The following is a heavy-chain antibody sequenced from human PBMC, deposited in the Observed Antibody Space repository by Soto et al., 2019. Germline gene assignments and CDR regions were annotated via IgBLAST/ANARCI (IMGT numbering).Heavy chain of an antibody. Sequence: EVHLVESGGGLVQPGGSLRLSCAASAFTFRNYWMSWVRQAPGKGLECVAKIKEDGSEKYYVDSVKGRFTISRDNAKNSVYLQMNSLTVEDTAMYYCARASSSTSGAIDYWGQGTLVTVSS. D-gene: IGHD2-2*01. CDR2: IKEDGSEK. J-gene: IGHJ4*02. CDR1: AFTFRNYW. V-gene: IGHV3-7*04. CDR3: ARASSSTSGAIDY.